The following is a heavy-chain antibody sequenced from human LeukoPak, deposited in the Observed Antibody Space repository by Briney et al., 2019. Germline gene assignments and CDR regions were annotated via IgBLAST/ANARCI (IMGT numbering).Heavy chain of an antibody. D-gene: IGHD3-10*01. V-gene: IGHV4-61*02. Sequence: PSETLSLTCTVSGGSISGANLYWTWIRQPAGKGLEWIGRVHSGGSTDFNPSLKSRVLISLDTSKNQFSLRLSSVTAADAAVYYCARGHTYGHGAMFDYWGQGTLVTVSP. J-gene: IGHJ4*02. CDR2: VHSGGST. CDR1: GGSISGANLY. CDR3: ARGHTYGHGAMFDY.